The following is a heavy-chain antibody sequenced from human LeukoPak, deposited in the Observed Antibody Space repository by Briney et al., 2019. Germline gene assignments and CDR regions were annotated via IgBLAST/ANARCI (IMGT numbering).Heavy chain of an antibody. CDR3: AKGLGILGGSFDI. V-gene: IGHV3-7*01. CDR2: IKQDGSEE. CDR1: GFTFSSYW. D-gene: IGHD3-16*01. J-gene: IGHJ3*02. Sequence: GGSLRLSCTASGFTFSSYWMSWVRQAPGKGLEWVANIKQDGSEEYYVDSVKGRFTISRDNAKNSLYLQMNSLRAEDTAVYYCAKGLGILGGSFDIWGQGTMVTVSS.